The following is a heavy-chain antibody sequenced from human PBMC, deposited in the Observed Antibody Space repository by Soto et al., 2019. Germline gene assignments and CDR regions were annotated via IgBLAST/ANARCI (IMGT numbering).Heavy chain of an antibody. Sequence: QVQLVQSGAEVKKPGSSVKVSCKASGGTFSSYAISWVRQAPGQGLEWMGGIIPIFGTADYAQKFKGRVTITADDSTSTGNMELSSLRSEDTAVYYCASHYDSSGYYYRGLDYWGQGTLVTVSS. J-gene: IGHJ4*02. V-gene: IGHV1-69*12. CDR2: IIPIFGTA. CDR3: ASHYDSSGYYYRGLDY. D-gene: IGHD3-22*01. CDR1: GGTFSSYA.